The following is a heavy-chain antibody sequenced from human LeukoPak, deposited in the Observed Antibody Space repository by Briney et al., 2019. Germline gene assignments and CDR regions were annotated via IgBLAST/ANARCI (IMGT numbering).Heavy chain of an antibody. CDR2: INHSGST. CDR1: GGSFSGYY. J-gene: IGHJ5*02. D-gene: IGHD3-9*01. V-gene: IGHV4-34*01. Sequence: SETLSLTCAVYGGSFSGYYWSWIRQPPGKGLEWIGEINHSGSTNYNPSLKSRVTISVDTSKNQFSLKLSSVTAADTAVYYCARVVYYDILTGYYPNWFDPWGQGTLVTVSS. CDR3: ARVVYYDILTGYYPNWFDP.